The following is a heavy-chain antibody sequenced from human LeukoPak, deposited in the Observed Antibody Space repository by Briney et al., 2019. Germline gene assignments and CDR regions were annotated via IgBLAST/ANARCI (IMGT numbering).Heavy chain of an antibody. CDR3: AREGSGWSDY. CDR1: GGSISSYY. D-gene: IGHD6-19*01. J-gene: IGHJ4*02. CDR2: IYYSGST. V-gene: IGHV4-59*12. Sequence: SETLSLTCTVSGGSISSYYWSWIRQPPGKGLEWIGYIYYSGSTNYNPSLKSRVTISVDTSKNQFSLKLSSVTAADTAVYYCAREGSGWSDYWGQGTLVTVSS.